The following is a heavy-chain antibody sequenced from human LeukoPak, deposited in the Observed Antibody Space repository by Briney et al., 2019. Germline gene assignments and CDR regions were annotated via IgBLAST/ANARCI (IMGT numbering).Heavy chain of an antibody. V-gene: IGHV3-23*01. Sequence: PGGSLRLSCAASGFTFSSYAMSWVRQAPGKGLEWVSAISGSGGSTYYADSVKGRFTISRDNSKNTLYLQMNSLRAEDTAVYYCARVRTYTNYFDYWGQGTLVTVSS. J-gene: IGHJ4*02. CDR2: ISGSGGST. CDR3: ARVRTYTNYFDY. D-gene: IGHD3-16*01. CDR1: GFTFSSYA.